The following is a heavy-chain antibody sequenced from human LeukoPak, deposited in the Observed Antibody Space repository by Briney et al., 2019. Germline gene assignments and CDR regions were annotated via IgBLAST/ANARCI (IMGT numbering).Heavy chain of an antibody. J-gene: IGHJ4*02. CDR3: AREGAYYDITH. D-gene: IGHD3-9*01. CDR2: INWNGGST. CDR1: GFTFDDYG. V-gene: IGHV3-20*04. Sequence: GGSLRLSCAASGFTFDDYGMSWVRQAPGKGLEWVPGINWNGGSTGYADSVKGRFTISRDNSKNTLYLQMNTLRAEDTAVYYCAREGAYYDITHWGQGTLVTVSS.